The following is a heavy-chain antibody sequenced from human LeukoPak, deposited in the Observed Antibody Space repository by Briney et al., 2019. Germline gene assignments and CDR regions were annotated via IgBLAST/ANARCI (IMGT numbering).Heavy chain of an antibody. Sequence: ASVKVSCKASGYTFTGYYMHWVRQAPGQGLEWMGWINPNSGGTNYAQKFQGRVTMTRDTSISTAYMELSRLRSDDTAVYYCGRVIEYSYGYHVYGMELRGPGTTVNVFS. J-gene: IGHJ6*02. CDR1: GYTFTGYY. CDR3: GRVIEYSYGYHVYGMEL. D-gene: IGHD5-18*01. CDR2: INPNSGGT. V-gene: IGHV1-2*02.